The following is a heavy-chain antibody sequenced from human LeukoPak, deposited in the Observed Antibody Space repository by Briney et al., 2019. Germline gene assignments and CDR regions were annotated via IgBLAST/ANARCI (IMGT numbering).Heavy chain of an antibody. CDR2: INKDGPQT. CDR1: GFTFSTSW. Sequence: QPGGSLRLSCVVSGFTFSTSWMAWVRQAPGKGLEWLANINKDGPQTYYVDSVKGRFTISRDNAENSLHLQMNSLRAEDTAVYYCATSLDAPGNYWGQGSLVTVSS. D-gene: IGHD6-13*01. CDR3: ATSLDAPGNY. J-gene: IGHJ4*02. V-gene: IGHV3-7*01.